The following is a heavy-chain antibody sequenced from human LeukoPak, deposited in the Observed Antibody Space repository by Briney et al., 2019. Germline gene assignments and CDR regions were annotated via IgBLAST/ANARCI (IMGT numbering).Heavy chain of an antibody. D-gene: IGHD3-16*01. CDR2: INPNSGGT. CDR1: GYTFTDYY. Sequence: ASVKVSCKASGYTFTDYYMHWVRQAPGQGLEWMGWINPNSGGTKYAQKFQGRVTMTSDTSVSTAYMELRRLNFDDTAVYYCARAGGYLISLDYWGQGTLVAVSS. CDR3: ARAGGYLISLDY. J-gene: IGHJ4*02. V-gene: IGHV1-2*02.